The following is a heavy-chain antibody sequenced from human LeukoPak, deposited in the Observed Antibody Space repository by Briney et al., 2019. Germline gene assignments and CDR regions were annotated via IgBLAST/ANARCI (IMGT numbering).Heavy chain of an antibody. CDR1: GYTFTGYY. D-gene: IGHD4-23*01. CDR2: INPNSGGT. V-gene: IGHV1-2*02. J-gene: IGHJ4*02. CDR3: ARDLGYGGNSGLDY. Sequence: GASVTVSCKASGYTFTGYYMHWVRQAPGQGLEWMGWINPNSGGTNYAQKFQGRVTMTRDTSISTAYMELSRLRSDDTAVYYCARDLGYGGNSGLDYWGQGTLVTVSS.